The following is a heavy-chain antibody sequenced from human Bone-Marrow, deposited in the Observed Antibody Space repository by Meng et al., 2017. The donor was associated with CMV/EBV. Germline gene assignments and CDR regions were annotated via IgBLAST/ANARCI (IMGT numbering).Heavy chain of an antibody. Sequence: ASVKVSCKASGYTFTSYYMHWVRQAPGQGLEWMGIINPSGGSTSYAQKFQGRVTMTRDTSTSTVYMELSSLRSEDTAVYYWARGHFVMRRMWELRDWFDPWGQGTLVTVSS. CDR2: INPSGGST. V-gene: IGHV1-46*01. CDR1: GYTFTSYY. D-gene: IGHD1-26*01. J-gene: IGHJ5*02. CDR3: ARGHFVMRRMWELRDWFDP.